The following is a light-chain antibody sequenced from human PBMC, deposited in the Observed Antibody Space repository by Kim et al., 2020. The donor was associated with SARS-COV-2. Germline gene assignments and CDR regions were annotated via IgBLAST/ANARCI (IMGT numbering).Light chain of an antibody. CDR3: QEYSSSPA. CDR1: QSVDSRY. J-gene: IGKJ1*01. V-gene: IGKV3-20*01. CDR2: GAS. Sequence: SLSPGERATLSCRASQSVDSRYLAWYQQKPGQAPRLLISGASSRATGIPDRFSGSGSGTDFTLTISRLQPEDFAVYYCQEYSSSPAFGQGTKVDIK.